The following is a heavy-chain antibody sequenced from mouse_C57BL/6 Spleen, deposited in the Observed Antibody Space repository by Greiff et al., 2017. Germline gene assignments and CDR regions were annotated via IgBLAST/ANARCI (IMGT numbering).Heavy chain of an antibody. CDR2: ISNLAYSI. J-gene: IGHJ4*01. V-gene: IGHV5-15*04. Sequence: EVMLVESGGGLVQPGGSLKLSCAASGFTFSDYGMAWVRQAPRKGPEWVAFISNLAYSIYYADTVTGRFTISSENAKNTLYLEMSSLRSEDTAMYYCARHEGSSFAMGYWGQGTSVTVSS. CDR1: GFTFSDYG. D-gene: IGHD1-1*01. CDR3: ARHEGSSFAMGY.